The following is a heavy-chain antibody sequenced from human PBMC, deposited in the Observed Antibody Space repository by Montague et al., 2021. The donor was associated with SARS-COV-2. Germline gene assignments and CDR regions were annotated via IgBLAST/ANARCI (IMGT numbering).Heavy chain of an antibody. J-gene: IGHJ4*02. D-gene: IGHD6-19*01. Sequence: SLRLSCAASGFTFNNYAMHWVRQAPGKGLEWVAIISYDGSNKYYADSVKGRFAISRDNSKNTLYLQMNSLRAEDTAVYYCVRASLIKARIAVAGTTVYWGKGPLV. CDR2: ISYDGSNK. V-gene: IGHV3-30*09. CDR1: GFTFNNYA. CDR3: VRASLIKARIAVAGTTVY.